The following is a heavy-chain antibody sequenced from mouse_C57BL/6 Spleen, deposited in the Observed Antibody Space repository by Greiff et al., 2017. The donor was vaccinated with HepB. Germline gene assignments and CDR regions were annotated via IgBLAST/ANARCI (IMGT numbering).Heavy chain of an antibody. Sequence: VQLQQPGAELVMPGASVKLSCKASGYTFTSYWMHWVKQRPGQGLEWIGEIDPSDSYTNYNQKFKGKSTLTVDKSSSTAYMQLSSLTSEASAVYYCARNGLRYSYYFDYWGPGTTLTVSS. CDR2: IDPSDSYT. CDR3: ARNGLRYSYYFDY. D-gene: IGHD1-1*01. CDR1: GYTFTSYW. J-gene: IGHJ2*01. V-gene: IGHV1-69*01.